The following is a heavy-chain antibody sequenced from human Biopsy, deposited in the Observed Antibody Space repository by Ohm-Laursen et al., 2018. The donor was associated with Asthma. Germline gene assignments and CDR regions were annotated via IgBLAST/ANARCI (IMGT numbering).Heavy chain of an antibody. Sequence: SLRLSCAASGSTFSSYAMSWVRQAPGKGLEWVSAISGSGGSTYYADSVKGRFTISRDNSKNTLYLQMNSLRAEDTAVYYCVKDRDYDILTGPPGFDYWGQGTLVTVSS. CDR2: ISGSGGST. V-gene: IGHV3-23*01. CDR3: VKDRDYDILTGPPGFDY. D-gene: IGHD3-9*01. CDR1: GSTFSSYA. J-gene: IGHJ4*02.